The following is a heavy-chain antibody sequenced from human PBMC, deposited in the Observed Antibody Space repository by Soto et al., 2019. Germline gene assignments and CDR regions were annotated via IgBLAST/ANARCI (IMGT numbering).Heavy chain of an antibody. CDR3: ATTQYYAGCIDS. D-gene: IGHD3-10*01. V-gene: IGHV1-3*01. CDR1: GYTFTRDN. CDR2: INVGNGNT. J-gene: IGHJ4*02. Sequence: QVQFVQSGAEVKKPGASVKVSCKTPGYTFTRDNIHWVRQAPGQRLEWMGWINVGNGNTRYSQKFQGRLTLTRDTPGNTAYLKLNSLISEDTAVYYCATTQYYAGCIDSWGQGTLVTVSS.